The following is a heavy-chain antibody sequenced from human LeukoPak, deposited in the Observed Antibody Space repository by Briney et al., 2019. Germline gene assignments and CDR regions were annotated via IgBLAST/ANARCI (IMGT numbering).Heavy chain of an antibody. CDR2: ISWDGGST. D-gene: IGHD1-1*01. CDR1: GFTFDDYA. V-gene: IGHV3-43D*03. CDR3: AKAMGGQLEQANFGYYYYYGMDV. J-gene: IGHJ6*02. Sequence: PGGSLRLSCAASGFTFDDYAMHWVRQAPGKGLEWVSLISWDGGSTYYADSVKGRFTISRDNSKNSLYLQMNSLRAEDTALYYCAKAMGGQLEQANFGYYYYYGMDVWGQGTTVTVSS.